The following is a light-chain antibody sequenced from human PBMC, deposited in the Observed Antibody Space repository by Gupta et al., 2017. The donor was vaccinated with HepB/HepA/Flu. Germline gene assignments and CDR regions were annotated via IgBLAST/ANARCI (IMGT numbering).Light chain of an antibody. CDR1: QSLLHSNGYNY. V-gene: IGKV2-28*01. CDR2: LGS. CDR3: MQALQTPFT. J-gene: IGKJ3*01. Sequence: DIVMTQSPLPLPVTPGEPASISCRSSQSLLHSNGYNYLDWYLQKPGQSPQLLIYLGSNRASGVPDRFSGSGSGTDFTLKISRVEAEDVGVYYCMQALQTPFTFGHGTKVDIK.